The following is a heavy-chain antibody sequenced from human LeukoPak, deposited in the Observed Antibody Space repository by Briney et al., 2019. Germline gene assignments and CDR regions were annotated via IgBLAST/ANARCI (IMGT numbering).Heavy chain of an antibody. CDR1: GFTFSIYW. J-gene: IGHJ4*02. D-gene: IGHD3-3*01. V-gene: IGHV3-7*01. CDR2: IKQDGSEK. CDR3: AKNYDFWSGYSVDY. Sequence: GGSLRLSCAASGFTFSIYWMTWVRQAPGKGLEWVASIKQDGSEKYYVDSVKGRFTISRDNAKNSLYLQMNSLRAEDTAVYYCAKNYDFWSGYSVDYWGQGTLVTVSS.